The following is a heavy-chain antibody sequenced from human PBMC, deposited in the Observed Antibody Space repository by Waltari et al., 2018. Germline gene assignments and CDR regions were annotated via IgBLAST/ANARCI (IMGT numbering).Heavy chain of an antibody. V-gene: IGHV3-23*03. CDR2: IYSGGST. D-gene: IGHD6-13*01. Sequence: EVQLLESGGGLVQPGGSLRLSCAASGFTFSSYAMSWVRQAQGKGLEWVSVIYSGGSTYYADSVKGRFTISRDNSKNTLYLQMNSLRAEDTAVYYCAKDHHSSSWYVLDYFDYWGQGTLVTVSS. CDR1: GFTFSSYA. CDR3: AKDHHSSSWYVLDYFDY. J-gene: IGHJ4*02.